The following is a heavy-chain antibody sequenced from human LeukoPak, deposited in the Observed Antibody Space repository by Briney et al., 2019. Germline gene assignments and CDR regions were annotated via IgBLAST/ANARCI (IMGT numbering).Heavy chain of an antibody. D-gene: IGHD6-13*01. CDR1: GYIFSSYW. V-gene: IGHV5-51*01. CDR2: IWPGDSDP. J-gene: IGHJ3*02. Sequence: GESLKISCKGSGYIFSSYWIGWVRQMPGKGLEWMGIIWPGDSDPRYSPSFQGQVTISADQSINTAYLQWASLKASDTAMYYCARQPRYSSSWNDAFDIWGQGTMVTVSS. CDR3: ARQPRYSSSWNDAFDI.